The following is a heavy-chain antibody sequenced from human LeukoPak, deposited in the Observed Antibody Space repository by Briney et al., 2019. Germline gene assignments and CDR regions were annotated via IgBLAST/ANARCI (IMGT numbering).Heavy chain of an antibody. CDR1: GFAFGSSY. Sequence: GGSLRLSCAASGFAFGSSYMSWVRQAPGKGLEWVSVIYNGDETNYLDSVKGRFTISRDNSKNTLYLQMNSLRAEDTAVYYCAKATQWLAFDYWGQGTLVTVSS. CDR3: AKATQWLAFDY. D-gene: IGHD6-19*01. J-gene: IGHJ4*02. CDR2: IYNGDET. V-gene: IGHV3-53*01.